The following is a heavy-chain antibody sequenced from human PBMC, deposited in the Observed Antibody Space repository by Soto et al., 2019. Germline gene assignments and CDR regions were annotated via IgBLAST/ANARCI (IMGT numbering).Heavy chain of an antibody. CDR2: IYYSGST. CDR1: GGSTTGSGYY. J-gene: IGHJ6*02. D-gene: IGHD3-10*01. Sequence: LSLTCTVSGGSTTGSGYYWSWIRQHPGKGLEWVGYIYYSGSTYYNPSLKSRLTISVATSKNQFSLKLTSVTAADTAVYYCARDTSLVRGVFGMDVWGQGTTVTVSS. V-gene: IGHV4-31*03. CDR3: ARDTSLVRGVFGMDV.